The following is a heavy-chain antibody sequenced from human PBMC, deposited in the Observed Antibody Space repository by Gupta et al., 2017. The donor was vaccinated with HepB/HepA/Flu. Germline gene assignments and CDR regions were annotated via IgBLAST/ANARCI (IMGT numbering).Heavy chain of an antibody. D-gene: IGHD5-12*01. CDR3: IRGTSGYDFY. J-gene: IGHJ4*02. CDR2: INRDGSEK. CDR1: GFTFSSYW. Sequence: LSCAASGFTFSSYWMSWVRQAPGKGLEWVANINRDGSEKNYVDSMKGRFTISRDNAKNSLFLQMNSLRAEDTATYYCIRGTSGYDFYWGQGTLVTVSS. V-gene: IGHV3-7*01.